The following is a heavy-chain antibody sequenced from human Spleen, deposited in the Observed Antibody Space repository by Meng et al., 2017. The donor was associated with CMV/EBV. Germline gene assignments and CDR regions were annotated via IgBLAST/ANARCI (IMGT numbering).Heavy chain of an antibody. V-gene: IGHV4-31*03. D-gene: IGHD4-17*01. CDR2: IYYSGST. CDR1: GGSISSGGFY. J-gene: IGHJ4*02. CDR3: ARADDYGPFDY. Sequence: QVQLQESGPGLVKPSQTLSLTGTVSGGSISSGGFYWSWIRQHPGKGLEWIGYIYYSGSTYYNPSLKSRVTMSVDTSKNQFSLKLSSVTAADTAVYYCARADDYGPFDYWGQGTLVTVSS.